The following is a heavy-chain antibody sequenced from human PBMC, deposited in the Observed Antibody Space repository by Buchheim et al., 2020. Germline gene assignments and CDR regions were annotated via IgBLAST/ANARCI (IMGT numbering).Heavy chain of an antibody. D-gene: IGHD2-8*01. CDR3: VKDRPCTNCSPMDV. J-gene: IGHJ6*02. Sequence: EVQLLESGGGLVQPGGSLRLSCAASGFTFSGYSMSWARQSPRKGLEWVAGVGRVGSSPYYGDSVKGRFTISRANSKNSVYLEMNGLRVDDTAIYYCVKDRPCTNCSPMDVWGQGTT. V-gene: IGHV3-23*01. CDR1: GFTFSGYS. CDR2: VGRVGSSP.